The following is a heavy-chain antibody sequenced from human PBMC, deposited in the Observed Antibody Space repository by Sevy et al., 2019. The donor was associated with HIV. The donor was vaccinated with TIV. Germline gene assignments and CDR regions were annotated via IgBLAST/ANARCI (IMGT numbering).Heavy chain of an antibody. CDR3: ARLQSGDCSRTSCRDYYFDS. V-gene: IGHV3-23*01. CDR1: GFIFSNYA. D-gene: IGHD2-2*01. Sequence: GGSLRLSCATSGFIFSNYAMSWVRQAPGKGLEWVSDISGSGWTTYYADAVRGRFTISRDNSKNTLYLQMDSLRAEDTAVYYCARLQSGDCSRTSCRDYYFDSWGQGTLVTVSS. J-gene: IGHJ4*02. CDR2: ISGSGWTT.